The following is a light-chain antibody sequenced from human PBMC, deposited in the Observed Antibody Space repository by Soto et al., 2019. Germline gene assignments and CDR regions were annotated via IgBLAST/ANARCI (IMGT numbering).Light chain of an antibody. CDR1: TGAVTSGHY. J-gene: IGLJ2*01. CDR2: DTS. CDR3: LLSFSDGRGI. Sequence: QAVVTQASSLTVSPGGTVTITCGSSTGAVTSGHYPYWFQQRPGQAPKTLIYDTSSKHSWTPARFSGSLLGGRAALTLAGAQPEDEADYYCLLSFSDGRGIFGGGTKLTVL. V-gene: IGLV7-46*01.